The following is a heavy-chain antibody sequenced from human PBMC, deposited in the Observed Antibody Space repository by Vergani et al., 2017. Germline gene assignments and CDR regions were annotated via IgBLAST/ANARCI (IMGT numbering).Heavy chain of an antibody. CDR3: AKQGGYDFWSGKYYFDF. V-gene: IGHV3-23*04. CDR1: GFTFDNYA. J-gene: IGHJ4*02. D-gene: IGHD3-3*01. CDR2: ISGSGSSK. Sequence: VQLVESGGGVVQPGGSLRISCAASGFTFDNYAMTWVRQAPGKGLQWVSGISGSGSSKFYEDSLKGRVTISRDNSKNTLFLEMNSLRTEDTAVYYCAKQGGYDFWSGKYYFDFWGQGTLVTVSS.